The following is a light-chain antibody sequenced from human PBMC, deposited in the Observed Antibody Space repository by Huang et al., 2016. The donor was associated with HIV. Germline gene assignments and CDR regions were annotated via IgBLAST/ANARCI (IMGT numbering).Light chain of an antibody. CDR3: QQSYSSLLS. Sequence: DIQMTQSPSSLSASVGDRVIMTCRASQTITTYLNWYQQLPGKAPKLLIYAASSLQSVVPSRFSGSGSGTDFTLTISSLQPEDFATYYCQQSYSSLLSFGGGTKVAIK. J-gene: IGKJ4*01. V-gene: IGKV1-39*01. CDR2: AAS. CDR1: QTITTY.